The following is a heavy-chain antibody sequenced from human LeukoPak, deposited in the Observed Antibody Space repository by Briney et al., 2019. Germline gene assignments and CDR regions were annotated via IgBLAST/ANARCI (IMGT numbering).Heavy chain of an antibody. CDR1: GFTFSSYA. J-gene: IGHJ4*02. CDR3: ARDLLGYCGSATCYVVDY. D-gene: IGHD2-2*01. Sequence: PGGSLRLSCAASGFTFSSYAVTWVRQAPGKGLEWVSAISGSGGSTYYADSVKGRFTISRDNSKDTLYLQMNCLRAEDTAVYYCARDLLGYCGSATCYVVDYWGQGTLVTVSS. CDR2: ISGSGGST. V-gene: IGHV3-23*01.